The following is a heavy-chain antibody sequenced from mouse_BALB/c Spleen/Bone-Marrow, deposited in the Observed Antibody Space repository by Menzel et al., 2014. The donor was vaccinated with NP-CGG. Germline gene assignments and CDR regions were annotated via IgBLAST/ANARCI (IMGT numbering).Heavy chain of an antibody. CDR2: IDPYDSET. CDR3: ARGRDYDVFAY. D-gene: IGHD2-4*01. CDR1: GYTFTSYW. Sequence: QVQLQQSGAELVRPGASVKLSCKASGYTFTSYWMNWVEQRPEQGLEWIGRIDPYDSETHYNQKFKDKAILTVNKSSSTAYMQLSSLTSEDSAVYYCARGRDYDVFAYWGQGTLVTVSA. J-gene: IGHJ3*01. V-gene: IGHV1-52*01.